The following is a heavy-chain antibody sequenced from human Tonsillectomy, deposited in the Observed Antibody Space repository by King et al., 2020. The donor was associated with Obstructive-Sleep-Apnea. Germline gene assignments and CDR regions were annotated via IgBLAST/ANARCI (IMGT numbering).Heavy chain of an antibody. V-gene: IGHV4-59*01. J-gene: IGHJ4*02. CDR3: ARVVDESGYDPTHLFDY. Sequence: VQLQESGPGLVKPSETLSLTCTVSGGSISSYYWSWIRQPPGKGLEWIGYIYYSGSTNYNPSLKSRVTISVDTSKNQFSLKLSSVTAADTAVYYCARVVDESGYDPTHLFDYWGQGTLVTVSS. D-gene: IGHD5-12*01. CDR1: GGSISSYY. CDR2: IYYSGST.